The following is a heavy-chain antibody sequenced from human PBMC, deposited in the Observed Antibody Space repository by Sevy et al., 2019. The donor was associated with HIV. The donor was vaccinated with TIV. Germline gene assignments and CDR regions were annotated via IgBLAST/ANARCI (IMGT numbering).Heavy chain of an antibody. CDR3: ARWRGTRVTMMVVVTTGYFLN. CDR1: GGSFSNDD. CDR2: INHSGRT. V-gene: IGHV4-34*01. Sequence: SETLSLTCAVYGGSFSNDDWSWIHQPPGKGLEWIGEINHSGRTNYNPSLKSRVTISIDTSKNQFSLKLTSVTAADTAVYYCARWRGTRVTMMVVVTTGYFLNWGQGALVTVSS. J-gene: IGHJ4*02. D-gene: IGHD3-22*01.